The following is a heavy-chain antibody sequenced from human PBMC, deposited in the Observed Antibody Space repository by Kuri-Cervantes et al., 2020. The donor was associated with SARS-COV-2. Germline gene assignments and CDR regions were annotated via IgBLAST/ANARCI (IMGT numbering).Heavy chain of an antibody. CDR3: AKDSLLWFGETYYYYGMDV. V-gene: IGHV3-30*18. CDR2: ISYDGSNK. Sequence: GESLKISCAASGFTFSSYGMHWVRQAQGKGLEWVAVISYDGSNKYYADSVKGRFTISRDNSKNTLYLQMNSLRAEDTAVYYCAKDSLLWFGETYYYYGMDVWGQGTTVTVSS. J-gene: IGHJ6*02. D-gene: IGHD3-10*01. CDR1: GFTFSSYG.